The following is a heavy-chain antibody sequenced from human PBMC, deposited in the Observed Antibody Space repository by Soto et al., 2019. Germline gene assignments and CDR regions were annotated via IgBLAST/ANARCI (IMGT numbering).Heavy chain of an antibody. CDR3: ARADHSSSVDC. CDR1: GFTFSSYA. J-gene: IGHJ4*02. V-gene: IGHV3-30-3*01. CDR2: ISDDGSNK. Sequence: HPGGSLRLSXAASGFTFSSYAMHWVRQAPGKGLEWVAVISDDGSNKYYADSVKDRFTISRDTSKNTLYMQMNSLRAEDTAVYYCARADHSSSVDCWGQGTLVTVSS. D-gene: IGHD6-13*01.